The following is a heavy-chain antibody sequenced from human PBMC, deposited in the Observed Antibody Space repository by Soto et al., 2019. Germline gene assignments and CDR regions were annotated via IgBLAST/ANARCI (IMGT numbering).Heavy chain of an antibody. CDR2: ISGSGGST. J-gene: IGHJ6*02. Sequence: GGSLRLSCAASGFTFSSYAMSWVRQAPGKGLEWVSAISGSGGSTYYADSVKGRFTISRDNSKNTLYLQMNSLRAEDTAVYYCAKARGYSGYGRDGMDVWGQGTTVTVSS. CDR3: AKARGYSGYGRDGMDV. CDR1: GFTFSSYA. D-gene: IGHD5-12*01. V-gene: IGHV3-23*01.